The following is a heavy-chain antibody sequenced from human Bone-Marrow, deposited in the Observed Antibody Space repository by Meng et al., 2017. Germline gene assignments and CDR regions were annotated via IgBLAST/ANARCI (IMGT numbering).Heavy chain of an antibody. CDR2: IYYSGST. V-gene: IGHV4-39*07. CDR1: GGSISRRSYY. CDR3: ATSNALPALNWFDP. Sequence: QLQVEGPGPGLGKPSGTFSLICSVYGGSISRRSYYWGWIRQPPGKGLEWIGTIYYSGSTYYNPSLNSRVTISVDTSKNQFSLKLNSVTAADTALYYCATSNALPALNWFDPWGRGTLVTVSS. J-gene: IGHJ5*02. D-gene: IGHD1-1*01.